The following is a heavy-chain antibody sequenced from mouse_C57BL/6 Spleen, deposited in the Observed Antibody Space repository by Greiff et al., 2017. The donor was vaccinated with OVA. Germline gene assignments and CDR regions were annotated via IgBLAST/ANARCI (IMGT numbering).Heavy chain of an antibody. CDR3: ARHEGVYDYDVDYFDY. CDR2: ISSGGSYT. D-gene: IGHD2-4*01. V-gene: IGHV5-6*01. CDR1: GFTFSSYG. Sequence: EVQGVESGGDLVKPGGSLKLSCAASGFTFSSYGMSWVRQTPDKRLEWVATISSGGSYTYYPDSVKGRFTISRDNAKNTLYLQMSSLKSEDTAMYYCARHEGVYDYDVDYFDYWGQGTTLTVSS. J-gene: IGHJ2*01.